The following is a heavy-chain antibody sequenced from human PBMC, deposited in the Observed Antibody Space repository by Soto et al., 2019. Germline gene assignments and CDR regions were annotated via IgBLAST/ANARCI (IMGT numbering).Heavy chain of an antibody. CDR1: GGSFSGYY. CDR3: ARGWVQRISYGMDD. J-gene: IGHJ6*02. CDR2: INHSGST. Sequence: PSETLSLTCAVYGGSFSGYYWSWIRQPPGKGLELIGEINHSGSTNYNPSLKSRVTISVDTSKKQFSLKLSSVTAADTAVYYCARGWVQRISYGMDDWGQGTTVTVAS. D-gene: IGHD1-1*01. V-gene: IGHV4-34*01.